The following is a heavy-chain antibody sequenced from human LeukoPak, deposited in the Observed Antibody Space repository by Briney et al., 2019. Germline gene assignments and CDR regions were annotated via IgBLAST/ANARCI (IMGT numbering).Heavy chain of an antibody. V-gene: IGHV5-51*01. Sequence: ESLNISSKGSGYSFTSYWMGWVRQMPGKFLEWKRIIYPGDSDTRYSPSFQGKVSISADKSISTAYLQWSSLKASDTAMYYWARQGGGKFDHWGQGTLVTVSS. D-gene: IGHD3-16*01. J-gene: IGHJ5*02. CDR1: GYSFTSYW. CDR2: IYPGDSDT. CDR3: ARQGGGKFDH.